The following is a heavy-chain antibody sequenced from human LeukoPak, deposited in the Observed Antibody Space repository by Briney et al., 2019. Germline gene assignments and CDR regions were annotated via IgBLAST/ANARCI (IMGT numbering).Heavy chain of an antibody. V-gene: IGHV4-39*01. CDR1: GGSISSTIYY. CDR3: ARHGPRYYYDTSGYYYFDY. CDR2: IYYSGST. D-gene: IGHD3-22*01. J-gene: IGHJ4*02. Sequence: SETLSLTCTVSGGSISSTIYYWGWIRQPPGKGLEWIGSIYYSGSTYYNPSLKSRVTISVDTSKNQFSLKLSSVTAADTAVYYCARHGPRYYYDTSGYYYFDYWSQGTLVTVSS.